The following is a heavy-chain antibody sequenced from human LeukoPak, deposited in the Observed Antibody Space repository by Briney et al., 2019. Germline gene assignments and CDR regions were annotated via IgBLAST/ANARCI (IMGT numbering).Heavy chain of an antibody. D-gene: IGHD6-19*01. CDR1: GFTFSKYW. Sequence: GGSLRLSCAASGFTFSKYWMLCVRQAPGKGLESVSRINTDGTVTTYADSVKGRFTVSRDNADNTMFLQMNSVRDEDTAVYYCATKQWLAAPPDYCGQGTPDTVSS. CDR3: ATKQWLAAPPDY. V-gene: IGHV3-74*01. J-gene: IGHJ4*02. CDR2: INTDGTVT.